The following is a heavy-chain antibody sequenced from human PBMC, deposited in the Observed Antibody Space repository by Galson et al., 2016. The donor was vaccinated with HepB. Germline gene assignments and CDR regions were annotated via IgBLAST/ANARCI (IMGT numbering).Heavy chain of an antibody. CDR1: GFSLSTRPMC. D-gene: IGHD6-19*01. J-gene: IGHJ4*02. Sequence: PALVKPTQTLTLTCTFSGFSLSTRPMCVSWVCQPPGKALEWLALIYWDDDKHYTPSLKSRLTVTKDTSQNQVVLTMTNMDPVDTATYYCAHGAGYFDFWGQGTLVTVSS. V-gene: IGHV2-5*08. CDR2: IYWDDDK. CDR3: AHGAGYFDF.